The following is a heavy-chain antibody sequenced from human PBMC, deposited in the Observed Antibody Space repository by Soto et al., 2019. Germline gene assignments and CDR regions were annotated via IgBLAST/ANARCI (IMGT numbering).Heavy chain of an antibody. V-gene: IGHV4-39*01. CDR1: GGSISSSSYY. D-gene: IGHD6-6*01. CDR2: IYYSGST. Sequence: SETLSLTCTVSGGSISSSSYYWGWIRQPPGKGLEWIGSIYYSGSTYYNPSLKSRVTISVDTSKNQFSLKLSSVTAADTAVYYCARHLGLTARSPESNFDYWGQGTLVTVSS. J-gene: IGHJ4*02. CDR3: ARHLGLTARSPESNFDY.